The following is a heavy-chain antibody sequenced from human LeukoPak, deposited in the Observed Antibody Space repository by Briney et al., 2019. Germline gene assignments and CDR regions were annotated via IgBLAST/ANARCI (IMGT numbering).Heavy chain of an antibody. Sequence: GESLKISCKGSGYSFTSYWIGWVRQMPGKGLEWMGIIYPGDSDTRYSPSFQGQVTISADKSISTAYLQWSSLKASDTAMYCCARKYYYDSSGYYQSRAFDIWGQGTMVTVSS. V-gene: IGHV5-51*01. J-gene: IGHJ3*02. D-gene: IGHD3-22*01. CDR1: GYSFTSYW. CDR2: IYPGDSDT. CDR3: ARKYYYDSSGYYQSRAFDI.